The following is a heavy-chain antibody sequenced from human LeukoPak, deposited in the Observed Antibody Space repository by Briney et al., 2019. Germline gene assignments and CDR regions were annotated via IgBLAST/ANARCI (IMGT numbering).Heavy chain of an antibody. V-gene: IGHV1-18*01. J-gene: IGHJ6*02. D-gene: IGHD3-22*01. CDR2: ISAYNGDT. CDR3: ARYYDSSGDGSKGYYGMDV. Sequence: GASVKVSCKASGYTFTSYAISWVRQAPGQGLEWMGWISAYNGDTNYAQNNQGRVTMTADTSTSTAYMELRSLRSDDTAVYYCARYYDSSGDGSKGYYGMDVWGQGTTVTVSS. CDR1: GYTFTSYA.